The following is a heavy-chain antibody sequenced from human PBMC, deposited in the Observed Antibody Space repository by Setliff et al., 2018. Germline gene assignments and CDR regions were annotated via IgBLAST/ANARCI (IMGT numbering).Heavy chain of an antibody. Sequence: GESLRLSCAASGFSFSSYAMSWVRQAPGKGLEWVSTIIGSGISTYYADSVQGRVTISRDNHKNTLHLQMNSLRVEDTAIYYCAKSPHDFWSGRVFFDYWGQGMLVTV. CDR1: GFSFSSYA. J-gene: IGHJ4*01. D-gene: IGHD3-3*01. V-gene: IGHV3-23*01. CDR2: IIGSGIST. CDR3: AKSPHDFWSGRVFFDY.